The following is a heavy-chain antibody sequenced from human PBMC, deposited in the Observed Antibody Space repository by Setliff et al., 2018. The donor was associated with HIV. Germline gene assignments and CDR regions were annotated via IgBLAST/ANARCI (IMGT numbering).Heavy chain of an antibody. CDR1: GYTFTGYY. J-gene: IGHJ5*02. V-gene: IGHV1-2*02. CDR3: ARWSCGRATCYDSPYNWFEP. D-gene: IGHD2-2*01. CDR2: INPNSGGT. Sequence: ASVKVSCKASGYTFTGYYMHWVRQAPGQGLEWMGWINPNSGGTNYAQKFQGRVTMTRDTSINTAYMEFSSLRSDDTAVYYCARWSCGRATCYDSPYNWFEPWGQGTLVTVSS.